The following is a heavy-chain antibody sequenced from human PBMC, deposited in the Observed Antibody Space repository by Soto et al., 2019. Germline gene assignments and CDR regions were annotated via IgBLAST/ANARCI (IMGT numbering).Heavy chain of an antibody. J-gene: IGHJ4*02. CDR3: ASGGYFDSSNYLAY. D-gene: IGHD3-22*01. V-gene: IGHV1-3*01. CDR2: INPGNGNT. Sequence: VSCHASGYPFPTDGMNWMRHAPGRGLEWMGWINPGNGNTKYSQKFHGRVTIERDTSASTAYMELRSLRSEDTAVYYWASGGYFDSSNYLAYWGLGPLVTFS. CDR1: GYPFPTDG.